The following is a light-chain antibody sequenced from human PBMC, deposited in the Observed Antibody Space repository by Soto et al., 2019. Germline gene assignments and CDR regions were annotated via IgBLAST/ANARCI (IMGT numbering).Light chain of an antibody. CDR2: DVT. CDR3: SSFSTYNARV. V-gene: IGLV2-14*01. Sequence: QCALTQPASVSGSPGQSITISCSGTSSDIGGYNSVSWYQQHPGTAPKLMIYDVTYRPSGISTRFSGSKSGNTASLTISGLRTDDEADYFCSSFSTYNARVFGGGTKLTVL. J-gene: IGLJ2*01. CDR1: SSDIGGYNS.